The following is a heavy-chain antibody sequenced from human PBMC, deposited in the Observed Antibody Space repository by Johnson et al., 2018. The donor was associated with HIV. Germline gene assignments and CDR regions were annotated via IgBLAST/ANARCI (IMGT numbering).Heavy chain of an antibody. CDR2: IRYDGSNK. D-gene: IGHD1-26*01. V-gene: IGHV3-30*02. J-gene: IGHJ3*02. CDR1: GFTFSSYG. Sequence: QVLLVESGGGVVQPGGSLRLSCAASGFTFSSYGMHWVRQAPGKGLEWVAFIRYDGSNKYYADSVKGRFTISRDNSKNTLYLQMNSLRAEDTALYYCAKDRTSGSYSDDAFDIWGQGTMVTVSS. CDR3: AKDRTSGSYSDDAFDI.